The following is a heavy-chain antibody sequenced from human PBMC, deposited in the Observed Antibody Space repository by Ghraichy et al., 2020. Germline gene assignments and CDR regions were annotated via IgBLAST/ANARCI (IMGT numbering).Heavy chain of an antibody. J-gene: IGHJ5*02. Sequence: AGSLRLFCAASGFTFSGYSMNWVRQAPGKGLEWVSSFSSISSYIYYADSVKGRFTISRDNAKNSLYLQMNSLRAEDTAVYYCARDADKYSGIYGWFDPWGQGTLVTVSS. V-gene: IGHV3-21*01. CDR2: FSSISSYI. CDR1: GFTFSGYS. CDR3: ARDADKYSGIYGWFDP. D-gene: IGHD1-26*01.